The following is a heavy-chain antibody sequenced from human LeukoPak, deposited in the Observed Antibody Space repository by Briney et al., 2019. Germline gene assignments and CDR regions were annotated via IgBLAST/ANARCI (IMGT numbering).Heavy chain of an antibody. CDR2: ISWNSGSI. Sequence: GGSLRLSCAASGFTFDDYAMHWVRQAPGKGLEWVSGISWNSGSIGYADSVKGRFTISRDNAKNSLYLQMNSLRAEDTALYYCAKDTIASIALEVDCWGQGTLVTVSS. J-gene: IGHJ4*02. CDR1: GFTFDDYA. V-gene: IGHV3-9*01. CDR3: AKDTIASIALEVDC. D-gene: IGHD6-19*01.